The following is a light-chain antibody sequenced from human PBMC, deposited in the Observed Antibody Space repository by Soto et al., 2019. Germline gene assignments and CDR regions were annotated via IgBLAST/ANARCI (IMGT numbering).Light chain of an antibody. Sequence: EIGLTQSPGTLSLSPGERATLSCRASQSVSSGYLAWYKQKPGQAPRLLIYCASGRATGITDRFSGNGSGTDFSITISRLEPEECAVYYCQQYGSSPPVTFGQGTRLEIK. J-gene: IGKJ5*01. V-gene: IGKV3-20*01. CDR2: CAS. CDR1: QSVSSGY. CDR3: QQYGSSPPVT.